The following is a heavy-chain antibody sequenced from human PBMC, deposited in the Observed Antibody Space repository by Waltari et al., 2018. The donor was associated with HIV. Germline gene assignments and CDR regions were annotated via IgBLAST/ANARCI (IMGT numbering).Heavy chain of an antibody. CDR1: GGSISSSNW. CDR2: IYHSGST. Sequence: QVQLQESGPGLVKPSGTLSLTCAVSGGSISSSNWWSWVRQPPGKGLEWIGEIYHSGSTNYNPSLKSRVTISVDKSKNQFSLKLSSVTAADTAVYYCARYGDYTAGSNRENYVDYWGQGTLVTVSS. J-gene: IGHJ4*02. CDR3: ARYGDYTAGSNRENYVDY. D-gene: IGHD4-17*01. V-gene: IGHV4-4*02.